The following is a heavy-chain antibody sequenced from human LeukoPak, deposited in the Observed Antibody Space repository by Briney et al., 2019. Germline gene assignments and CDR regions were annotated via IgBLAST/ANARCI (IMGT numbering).Heavy chain of an antibody. V-gene: IGHV3-53*01. D-gene: IGHD1/OR15-1a*01. Sequence: GGSLRLSCAASGFTVSSNHMSWVRQAPGKALEWVSVIYSGGSTLYADSVKGRFTISGDTSKNTLYLQMNSLRAEDTAVYYCARGLNWNNVRWFDPWGQGTLVTVSS. CDR3: ARGLNWNNVRWFDP. J-gene: IGHJ5*02. CDR2: IYSGGST. CDR1: GFTVSSNH.